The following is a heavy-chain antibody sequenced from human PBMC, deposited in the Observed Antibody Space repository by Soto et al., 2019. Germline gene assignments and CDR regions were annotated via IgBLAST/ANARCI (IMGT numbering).Heavy chain of an antibody. CDR3: ARVSSDSSGYYYPWWFDP. D-gene: IGHD3-22*01. J-gene: IGHJ5*02. V-gene: IGHV4-30-4*01. CDR1: GGSISSGDYY. CDR2: IYYSGST. Sequence: QVQLQESGPGLVKPSQTLSLTCTVSGGSISSGDYYWSWIRQPPGKGLEWIGYIYYSGSTYYNPSLKSRVTISVDTSKNQFSLKMSSVTAADTAVYYCARVSSDSSGYYYPWWFDPWGKGTLVTVSS.